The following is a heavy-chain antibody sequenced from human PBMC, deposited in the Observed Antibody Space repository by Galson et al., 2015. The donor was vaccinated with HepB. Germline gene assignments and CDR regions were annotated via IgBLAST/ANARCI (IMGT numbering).Heavy chain of an antibody. CDR3: ARAEGGGPWTKRNWFDP. D-gene: IGHD3-16*01. CDR2: ISYDGSNK. Sequence: SLRLSCAASGFTFSSYAMHWVRQAPGKGLEWVAVISYDGSNKYYADSVKGRFTISRDNSKNTLYLQMNSLRAEDTAVYYCARAEGGGPWTKRNWFDPWGQGTLVTVSS. V-gene: IGHV3-30-3*01. J-gene: IGHJ5*02. CDR1: GFTFSSYA.